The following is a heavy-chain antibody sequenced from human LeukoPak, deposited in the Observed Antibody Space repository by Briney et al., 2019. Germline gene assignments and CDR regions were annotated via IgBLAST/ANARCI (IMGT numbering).Heavy chain of an antibody. CDR3: ARGTAAGDY. CDR2: IYYSGST. CDR1: GGSISSYY. Sequence: PSETLSLTCTVSGGSISSYYWSWIRQPPGKGLEWIGYIYYSGSTNYNPPLKSRVTISVDTSKNQFSLKLSSVTAADTAVYYCARGTAAGDYWGQGTLVTVSS. V-gene: IGHV4-59*01. D-gene: IGHD6-13*01. J-gene: IGHJ4*02.